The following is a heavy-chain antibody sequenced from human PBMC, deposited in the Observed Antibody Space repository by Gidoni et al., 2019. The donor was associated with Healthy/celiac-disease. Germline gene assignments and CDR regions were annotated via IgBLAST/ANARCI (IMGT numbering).Heavy chain of an antibody. CDR2: IWYDGSNK. D-gene: IGHD2-2*02. CDR1: GFTFSSYG. J-gene: IGHJ6*03. V-gene: IGHV3-33*01. Sequence: HVQLVESVGGVFQLGRSLRLSCVASGFTFSSYGMHWVRHATGKWLERVAVIWYDGSNKYYADSVKGRFTISRDNSKNTLYLQRNSLRAEDTAVYYCARELREYCSSTSCYTVNYYYYYMDVWGKGTTVTVSS. CDR3: ARELREYCSSTSCYTVNYYYYYMDV.